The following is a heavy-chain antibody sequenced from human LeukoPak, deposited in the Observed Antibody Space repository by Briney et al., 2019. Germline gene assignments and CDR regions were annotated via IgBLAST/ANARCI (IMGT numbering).Heavy chain of an antibody. D-gene: IGHD5-12*01. J-gene: IGHJ4*02. CDR3: ARPLLGSSLGGYGY. CDR1: GYSFTSYW. Sequence: TRGESLKISCKGSGYSFTSYWIGWARQLPGKGLEWMGIIYPGDSESRYSPSFQGQVTISADKSISTAYLQWSSLKASDTAMYYCARPLLGSSLGGYGYWGQGTLVSVSS. V-gene: IGHV5-51*01. CDR2: IYPGDSES.